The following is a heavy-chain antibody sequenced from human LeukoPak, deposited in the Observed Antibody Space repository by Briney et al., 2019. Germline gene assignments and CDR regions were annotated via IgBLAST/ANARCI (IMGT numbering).Heavy chain of an antibody. Sequence: PSETLSLTCTVSGYSISTGYYWDWIRQPPGKGLEWIGYTYYSGSTNYNPSLKSRVTISVDTSKNQFSLKLSSVTAADTAVYYCARDGVYSGYDYYFDYWGQGTLVTVSS. V-gene: IGHV4-61*01. CDR3: ARDGVYSGYDYYFDY. CDR1: GYSISTGYY. J-gene: IGHJ4*02. CDR2: TYYSGST. D-gene: IGHD5-12*01.